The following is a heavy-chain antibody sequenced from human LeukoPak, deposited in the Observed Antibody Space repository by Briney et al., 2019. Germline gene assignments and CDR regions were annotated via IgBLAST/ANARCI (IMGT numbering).Heavy chain of an antibody. J-gene: IGHJ6*03. CDR2: INTNTGNP. Sequence: ASVKVSCKASGYTFTSYAMNWVRQAPGQGLEWMGWINTNTGNPTYAQGFTGRFVFSLDTSVSTAYLQISSLKAEDTAVYYCARDEGIAAAGLRNWLRVGYYYYYYMDVWGKGTTVTVSS. CDR1: GYTFTSYA. V-gene: IGHV7-4-1*02. CDR3: ARDEGIAAAGLRNWLRVGYYYYYYMDV. D-gene: IGHD6-13*01.